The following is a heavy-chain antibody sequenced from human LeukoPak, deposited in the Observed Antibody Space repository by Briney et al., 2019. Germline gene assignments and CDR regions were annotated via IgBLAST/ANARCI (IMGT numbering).Heavy chain of an antibody. CDR2: IIPIFGTA. Sequence: SVKVSCKASGGTFSSYAISWVRQAPGQGLEWMGGIIPIFGTANYAQKFQGRVTITADESTSTAYIELSSLRSEDTAVYFCARSAARLRYYYAMDVWGQGTTVTVCS. CDR1: GGTFSSYA. CDR3: ARSAARLRYYYAMDV. D-gene: IGHD6-6*01. J-gene: IGHJ6*02. V-gene: IGHV1-69*01.